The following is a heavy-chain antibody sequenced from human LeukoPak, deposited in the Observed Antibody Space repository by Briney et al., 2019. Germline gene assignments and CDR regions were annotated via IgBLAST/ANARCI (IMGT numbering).Heavy chain of an antibody. Sequence: GASVKVSCKASGYTFTNFGISWVRQAPGQGPEWMGWISTYNGNTNYAQKVQGRVTITADKSTSTAYMELSSLRSEDTAVYYCARSLNYGDFLFDYWGQGTLVTVSS. D-gene: IGHD4-17*01. V-gene: IGHV1-18*01. CDR1: GYTFTNFG. CDR3: ARSLNYGDFLFDY. J-gene: IGHJ4*02. CDR2: ISTYNGNT.